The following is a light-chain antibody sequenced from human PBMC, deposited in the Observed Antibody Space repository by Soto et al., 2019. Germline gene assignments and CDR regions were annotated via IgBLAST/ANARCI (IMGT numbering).Light chain of an antibody. CDR3: QQYGSSQS. Sequence: EIVLTQSPATLSLSPGERATLSCRASQSVIYSYLAWYQQKPGQAPRLLIYGASSRATGIPDRFSGSGSGTDFTLTISRLEPEDFAVYYCQQYGSSQSFGQGTKVEIK. V-gene: IGKV3-20*01. CDR2: GAS. CDR1: QSVIYSY. J-gene: IGKJ1*01.